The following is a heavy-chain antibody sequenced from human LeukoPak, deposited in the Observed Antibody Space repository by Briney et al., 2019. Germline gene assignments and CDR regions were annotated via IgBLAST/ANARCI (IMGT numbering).Heavy chain of an antibody. CDR3: ARFVLRGSYYFDY. J-gene: IGHJ4*02. V-gene: IGHV4-34*01. D-gene: IGHD3-10*01. Sequence: SATLSLTCAVYGGSFSGYYWSWIRQPPGKRLEWIGSIYYSGSTYYNPSLKSRVTISVDTSKNQFSLKLSSVTAADTAVYYCARFVLRGSYYFDYWGQGTLVTVSS. CDR2: IYYSGST. CDR1: GGSFSGYY.